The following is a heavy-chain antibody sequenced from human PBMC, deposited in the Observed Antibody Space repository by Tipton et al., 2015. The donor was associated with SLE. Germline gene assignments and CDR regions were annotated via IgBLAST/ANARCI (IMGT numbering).Heavy chain of an antibody. V-gene: IGHV4-34*01. J-gene: IGHJ3*02. CDR2: INHSG. D-gene: IGHD6-19*01. Sequence: TLSLTCAVYGGSFSGYYWSWIRQPPGKGLEWIGEINHSGSTISVDTSKNQFSLKLSSVTAADTAVYYCARGIAVAALAFDIWGQGTMVTVSS. CDR1: GGSFSGYY. CDR3: ARGIAVAALAFDI.